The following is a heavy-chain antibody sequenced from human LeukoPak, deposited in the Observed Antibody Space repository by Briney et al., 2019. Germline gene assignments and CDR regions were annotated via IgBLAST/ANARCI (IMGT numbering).Heavy chain of an antibody. CDR1: GFTFSSYA. D-gene: IGHD6-13*01. J-gene: IGHJ3*02. Sequence: GGSLRLSCAASGFTFSSYAMSWVRRAPGKGLEWVSSIFPSGGEIHYADSVRGRFTISRDNSKSTLSLQMNSLRAEDTAVYYCARDGDSSRHNDAFDIWGQGTMVTVSS. CDR3: ARDGDSSRHNDAFDI. CDR2: IFPSGGEI. V-gene: IGHV3-23*01.